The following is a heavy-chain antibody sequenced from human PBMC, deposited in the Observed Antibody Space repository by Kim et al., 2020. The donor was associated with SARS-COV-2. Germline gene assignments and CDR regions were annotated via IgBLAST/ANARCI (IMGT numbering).Heavy chain of an antibody. CDR3: ARVGPLGYSTVVLDY. D-gene: IGHD2-21*01. V-gene: IGHV4-4*07. Sequence: SETLSLTCTVSGGSISSYYWSWIRQPAGKGLEWIGRIYTSGSTNYNPSLKSRVTMSVDTSKNQFSLKLSSVTAADTAVYYCARVGPLGYSTVVLDYWGQGTLVTVSS. CDR1: GGSISSYY. J-gene: IGHJ4*02. CDR2: IYTSGST.